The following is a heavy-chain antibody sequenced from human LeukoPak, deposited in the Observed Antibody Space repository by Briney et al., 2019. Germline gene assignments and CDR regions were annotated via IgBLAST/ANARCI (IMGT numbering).Heavy chain of an antibody. V-gene: IGHV1-24*01. CDR2: FDPEDGET. Sequence: ASVKVSCKVSGYTLTELSMHWVRRAPGKGLEWMGGFDPEDGETIYAQKFQGRVTMTEDTSTDTAYMELSSLRSEDTAVYYCARGGEPVGATPNQNYYYYYGMDVWGQGTTVTVSS. D-gene: IGHD1-26*01. J-gene: IGHJ6*02. CDR3: ARGGEPVGATPNQNYYYYYGMDV. CDR1: GYTLTELS.